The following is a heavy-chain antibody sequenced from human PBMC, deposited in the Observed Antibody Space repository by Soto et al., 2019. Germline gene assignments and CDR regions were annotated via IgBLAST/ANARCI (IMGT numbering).Heavy chain of an antibody. V-gene: IGHV5-51*01. Sequence: EXLKISCKGSGYXFNTYLIVWVRHMPGKGLELIGIIYPGDSDTRYSPAFQGHVTISADKSSSTAYLQWSRLGASDTAIYYCARQETTSPLDYWGQGTLVTVSS. J-gene: IGHJ4*02. D-gene: IGHD1-1*01. CDR3: ARQETTSPLDY. CDR1: GYXFNTYL. CDR2: IYPGDSDT.